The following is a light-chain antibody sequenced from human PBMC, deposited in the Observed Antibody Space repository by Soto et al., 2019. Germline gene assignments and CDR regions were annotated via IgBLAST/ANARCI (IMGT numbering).Light chain of an antibody. V-gene: IGKV3D-20*02. CDR3: QQRSVWPIT. J-gene: IGKJ5*01. CDR1: QSVSSSY. CDR2: DAS. Sequence: EIVLTQSPDTLSLSPGERATLSCRASQSVSSSYLAWYQQKPGQAPRLLIYDASKRATGIPARFSGSGSGTDFTLTVSSLEPEDFVLYFCQQRSVWPITFGQGTRLEIK.